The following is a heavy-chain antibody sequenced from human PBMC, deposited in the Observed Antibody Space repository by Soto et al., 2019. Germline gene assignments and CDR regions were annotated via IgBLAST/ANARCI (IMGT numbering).Heavy chain of an antibody. CDR2: ISGSGGST. CDR3: AKGGGLYPAHAMAV. Sequence: GGSLRLCCAASGFTFSSYAMSWVGQAPGKGLEWVSAISGSGGSTYYADSVEGRFTISRDNSKNTLYLQMNSLRAEDTAVYYCAKGGGLYPAHAMAVWAQRTTVPVSS. J-gene: IGHJ6*02. V-gene: IGHV3-23*01. CDR1: GFTFSSYA. D-gene: IGHD3-16*01.